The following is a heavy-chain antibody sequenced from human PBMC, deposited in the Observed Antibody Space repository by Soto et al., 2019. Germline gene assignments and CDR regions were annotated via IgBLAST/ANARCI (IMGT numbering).Heavy chain of an antibody. CDR3: SRDLSSSSAY. J-gene: IGHJ4*02. CDR1: GFTVSNSW. CDR2: MKEDGTQQ. D-gene: IGHD6-6*01. Sequence: GGSLRLSCAVSGFTVSNSWMSWVRQAPGKGLEWVAAMKEDGTQQYYVDSVKGRFTISRDNAKNSLFLEMSSSRDQDTAIYYCSRDLSSSSAYWGQGTL. V-gene: IGHV3-7*01.